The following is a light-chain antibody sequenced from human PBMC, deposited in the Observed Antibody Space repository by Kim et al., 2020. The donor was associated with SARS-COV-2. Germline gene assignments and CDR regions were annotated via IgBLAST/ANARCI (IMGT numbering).Light chain of an antibody. CDR2: GAS. V-gene: IGKV1-6*01. Sequence: SASVGDRVTITCRASQVIGADLNWYQQKSGKAPKLLIYGASSLDTGFPSRFDGSGDGTDFTLTISNLQPEDVASYYCLQDSSYPYTFGQGTKLEI. CDR1: QVIGAD. J-gene: IGKJ2*01. CDR3: LQDSSYPYT.